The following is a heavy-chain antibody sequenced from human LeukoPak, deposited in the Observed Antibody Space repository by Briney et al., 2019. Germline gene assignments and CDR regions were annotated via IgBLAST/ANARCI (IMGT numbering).Heavy chain of an antibody. J-gene: IGHJ4*02. CDR3: AIQEVPGVIITIDY. D-gene: IGHD3-10*01. Sequence: SETLALTCSVSGGSLSSSRYYWRWIREPPGKWLEWIGSNYNSGSNYYNPSLKTRVTISVDTSKNQFYPKQSSVTAADTAVYYCAIQEVPGVIITIDYWGQGTLVTVSS. CDR1: GGSLSSSRYY. CDR2: NYNSGSN. V-gene: IGHV4-39*01.